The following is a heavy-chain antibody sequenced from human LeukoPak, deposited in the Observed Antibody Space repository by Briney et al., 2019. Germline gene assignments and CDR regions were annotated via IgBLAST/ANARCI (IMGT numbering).Heavy chain of an antibody. CDR2: IWYDGSNK. Sequence: GGSLRLSCAASGFTFSNHGMHWVRQAPGKGPEWVALIWYDGSNKYYADSVKGRFTISRDNSKNTLYLQMNSLRAEDTAVYYCAKDRYWGQGTLVTVSS. CDR1: GFTFSNHG. CDR3: AKDRY. J-gene: IGHJ4*02. V-gene: IGHV3-30*02.